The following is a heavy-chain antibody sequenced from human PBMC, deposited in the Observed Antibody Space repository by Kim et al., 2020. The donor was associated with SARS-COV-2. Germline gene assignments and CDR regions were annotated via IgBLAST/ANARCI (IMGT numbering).Heavy chain of an antibody. CDR2: INPNSGGT. CDR3: ARLRFLEWLLSPYWYFDL. Sequence: ASVKVSCKASGYTFTGYYMHWVRQAPGQGLEWMGRINPNSGGTNYAQKFQGRVTMTRDTSISTAYMELSRLRSDDTAVYYCARLRFLEWLLSPYWYFDLWGRGTLVTVSS. J-gene: IGHJ2*01. CDR1: GYTFTGYY. D-gene: IGHD3-3*01. V-gene: IGHV1-2*06.